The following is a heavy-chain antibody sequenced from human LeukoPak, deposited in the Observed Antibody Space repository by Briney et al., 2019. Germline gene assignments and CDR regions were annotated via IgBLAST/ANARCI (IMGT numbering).Heavy chain of an antibody. CDR3: ARGDSYGYTSGFDY. CDR1: GYTFTGYY. V-gene: IGHV1-2*02. J-gene: IGHJ4*02. D-gene: IGHD5-18*01. Sequence: GAPVKVSCKASGYTFTGYYIHWVRQAPGQGLEWMGWINPDSGGTNFPQKFQGRVTMTRDTSISTAYMELSRLRSDDTAVYHCARGDSYGYTSGFDYWGQGTLVTVSS. CDR2: INPDSGGT.